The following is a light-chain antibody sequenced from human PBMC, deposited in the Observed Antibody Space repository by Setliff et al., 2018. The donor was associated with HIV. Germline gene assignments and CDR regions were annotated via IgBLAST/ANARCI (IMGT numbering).Light chain of an antibody. J-gene: IGLJ1*01. CDR1: SSDVGTYNL. Sequence: QSVLAQPASVSGSPGQSIIISCTGTSSDVGTYNLVSWYQQHPGKAPKLIISEVTKRPSGVSNRFSGSKSGNTASLTISGLQAEDEADYYCCSYADSSTCVFGTGTKVTVL. V-gene: IGLV2-23*02. CDR3: CSYADSSTCV. CDR2: EVT.